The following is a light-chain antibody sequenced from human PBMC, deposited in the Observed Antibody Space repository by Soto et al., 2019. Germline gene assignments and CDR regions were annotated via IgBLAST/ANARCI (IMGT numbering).Light chain of an antibody. CDR3: QQYDRPPIT. J-gene: IGKJ5*01. CDR1: QNIHTN. V-gene: IGKV3-20*01. CDR2: GAS. Sequence: EIARTQRPATQSVSPGERATLSCRAGQNIHTNLAWYQQKPGQAPRLLVSGASRRATGIPDRFSGGGAGTDFTLTISRLEPEDSALYYCQQYDRPPITFGQGTRLEI.